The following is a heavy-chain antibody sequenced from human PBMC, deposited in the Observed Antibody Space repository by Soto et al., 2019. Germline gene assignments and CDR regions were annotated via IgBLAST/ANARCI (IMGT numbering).Heavy chain of an antibody. CDR2: ISAYNGNT. CDR1: GYTFTSYG. Sequence: QVQLVQSGAEVKKPGASVKVSCKASGYTFTSYGISWVRQAPGQGLEWMGWISAYNGNTNYAQKLQGRVTLTTDTSTSTAYMELRSLRADDTAVYYCAREEWLDYWAQGKYDDYGMDVWGQGTTVTVSS. D-gene: IGHD6-19*01. J-gene: IGHJ6*02. V-gene: IGHV1-18*01. CDR3: AREEWLDYWAQGKYDDYGMDV.